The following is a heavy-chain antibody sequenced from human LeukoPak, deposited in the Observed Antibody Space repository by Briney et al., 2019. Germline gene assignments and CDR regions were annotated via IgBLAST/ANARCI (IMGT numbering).Heavy chain of an antibody. J-gene: IGHJ3*01. Sequence: PGGSLRLSCAASGFSFSTYAMSWVRQAPGKGLEWVSVIRGSGGSAFYTDSVKGRFTISRDNSKNTLYLQMNTLRAGDTAVYYCARDSRGYYNAFDVWGQGTMVTVSP. V-gene: IGHV3-23*01. D-gene: IGHD3-22*01. CDR3: ARDSRGYYNAFDV. CDR1: GFSFSTYA. CDR2: IRGSGGSA.